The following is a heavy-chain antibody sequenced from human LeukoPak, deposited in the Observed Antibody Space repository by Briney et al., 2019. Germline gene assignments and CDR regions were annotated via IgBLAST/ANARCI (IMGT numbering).Heavy chain of an antibody. Sequence: TGRSLRLSCAASGFTFSSYGMHWVRQAPGKGLEWVAVIWYDGSNKYYADSVKGRFTISGDNSKNTLYLQMNSLRAEDTAVYYCARDREWELPDYWGQGTLVTVSS. J-gene: IGHJ4*02. CDR1: GFTFSSYG. V-gene: IGHV3-33*01. CDR3: ARDREWELPDY. D-gene: IGHD1-26*01. CDR2: IWYDGSNK.